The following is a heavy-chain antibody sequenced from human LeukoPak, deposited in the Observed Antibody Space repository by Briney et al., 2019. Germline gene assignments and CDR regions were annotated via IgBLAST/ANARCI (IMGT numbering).Heavy chain of an antibody. J-gene: IGHJ4*02. CDR3: AKDLVSPFIAAAGTGPFDY. V-gene: IGHV3-23*01. CDR2: ISGSGGST. Sequence: PGGSLRLSCAASGFTFSSYAMSWVRQAPGKGLEWVSAISGSGGSTYYADSVKGRFTISRDNSKNTLYLQMNSLRAEDTAVYYCAKDLVSPFIAAAGTGPFDYWGQGTLVAVSS. CDR1: GFTFSSYA. D-gene: IGHD6-13*01.